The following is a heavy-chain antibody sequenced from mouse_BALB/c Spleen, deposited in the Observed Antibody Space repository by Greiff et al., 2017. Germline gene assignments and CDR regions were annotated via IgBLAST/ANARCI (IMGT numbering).Heavy chain of an antibody. J-gene: IGHJ4*01. CDR1: GFTFSDYY. CDR2: ISDGGSYT. CDR3: ARGATLYYAMDY. D-gene: IGHD6-1*01. Sequence: EVKLMESGGGLVKPGGSLKLSCAASGFTFSDYYMYWVRQTPEKRLEWVATISDGGSYTYYPDSVKGRFTISRDNAKNNLYLQMSSLKSEDTAMYYCARGATLYYAMDYWGQGTSVTVSS. V-gene: IGHV5-4*02.